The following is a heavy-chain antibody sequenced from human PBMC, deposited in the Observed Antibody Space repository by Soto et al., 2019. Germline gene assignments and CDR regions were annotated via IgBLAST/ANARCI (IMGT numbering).Heavy chain of an antibody. D-gene: IGHD1-26*01. CDR1: GGSLTDYN. Sequence: SETLSLTCAVYGGSLTDYNWSWIRQPPGKGLEWIGEINHSGNTNYNPSLTSRATLSVDTSKNQFSLRLSSVTAADTAMYYCARDPQGDGRLVFDYWGQGNLVTVSS. CDR3: ARDPQGDGRLVFDY. CDR2: INHSGNT. J-gene: IGHJ4*02. V-gene: IGHV4-34*01.